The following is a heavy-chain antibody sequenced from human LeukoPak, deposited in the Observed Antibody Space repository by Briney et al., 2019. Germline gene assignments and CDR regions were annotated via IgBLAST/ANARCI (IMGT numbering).Heavy chain of an antibody. Sequence: GGSLRLSCAASGFSFSIYSMNWVRQAPGKGLEWVSSISSSSSYIYYADSVKGRFTISRDNAKNSLYLQMNSLRAEDTAVYYCARGGGKRWLQIDYWGQGTLVTVSS. V-gene: IGHV3-21*01. J-gene: IGHJ4*02. D-gene: IGHD5-24*01. CDR2: ISSSSSYI. CDR3: ARGGGKRWLQIDY. CDR1: GFSFSIYS.